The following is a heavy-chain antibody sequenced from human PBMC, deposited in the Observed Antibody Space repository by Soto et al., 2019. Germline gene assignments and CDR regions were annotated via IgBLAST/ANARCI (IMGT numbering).Heavy chain of an antibody. CDR1: GFTFSSYG. CDR3: AKDLYYYDSSGYYSYRGSVDY. V-gene: IGHV3-30*18. Sequence: PGGSLRLSCAASGFTFSSYGMHWVRQAPGKGLEWVAVISYDGSNKYYTDSVKGRFTISRDNSKNTLYLQMNSLRAEDTAVYYCAKDLYYYDSSGYYSYRGSVDYWGQGTLVTVSS. J-gene: IGHJ4*02. CDR2: ISYDGSNK. D-gene: IGHD3-22*01.